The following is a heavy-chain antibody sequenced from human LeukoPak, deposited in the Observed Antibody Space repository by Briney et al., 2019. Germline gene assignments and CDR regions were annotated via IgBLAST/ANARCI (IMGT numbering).Heavy chain of an antibody. V-gene: IGHV4-4*07. CDR3: ASRNDILTGYVFDF. J-gene: IGHJ4*02. CDR1: GGSISSYY. Sequence: PSETLSLTCTVSGGSISSYYWSWIRQPAGKGLEWIGRIYTSGSTNYNPSLKSRVTMSVDTSKNQFSLKLTSVTAADTAVYYCASRNDILTGYVFDFWGQGTLVTVSS. D-gene: IGHD3-9*01. CDR2: IYTSGST.